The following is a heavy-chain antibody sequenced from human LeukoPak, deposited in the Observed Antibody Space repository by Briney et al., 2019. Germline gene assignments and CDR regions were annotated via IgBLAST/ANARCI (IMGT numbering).Heavy chain of an antibody. D-gene: IGHD3-22*01. J-gene: IGHJ3*02. Sequence: SETLSLTCTVSGGSMSDYYWSWIRQPPGKGLEWIGYIFSTGSTNYNPSLKSRVTISVDTSKNQFSLKLNSVTAADTALYYCARDYTMTHAFDTWGQGTLVTVSS. CDR3: ARDYTMTHAFDT. CDR2: IFSTGST. V-gene: IGHV4-59*01. CDR1: GGSMSDYY.